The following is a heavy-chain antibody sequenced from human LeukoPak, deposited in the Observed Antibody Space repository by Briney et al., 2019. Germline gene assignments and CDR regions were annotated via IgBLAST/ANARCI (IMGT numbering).Heavy chain of an antibody. V-gene: IGHV3-11*04. CDR2: ISSSGSTI. D-gene: IGHD3-22*01. CDR3: ARVTHYDSSGYYITSPSYYYYYMDV. J-gene: IGHJ6*03. CDR1: GFTFSDYY. Sequence: NPGGSLRLSCAASGFTFSDYYMSWIRQAPGKGLEWVSYISSSGSTIYYADSVKGRFTISRDNAKNSLYLQMNSLRAEDTAVYYCARVTHYDSSGYYITSPSYYYYYMDVWGKGTTVTVSS.